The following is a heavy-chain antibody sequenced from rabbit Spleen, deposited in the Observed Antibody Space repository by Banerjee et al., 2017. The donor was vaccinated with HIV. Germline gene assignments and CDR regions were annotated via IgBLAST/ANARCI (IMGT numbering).Heavy chain of an antibody. CDR1: GFSFSGGYD. Sequence: QSLEESGGGLVQPEGSLTLTCTASGFSFSGGYDMCWVRQAPGKGLEWIACIDTNDGDTDYANWPKGRFTISKTSSTTVTLQMTSLTAADTATYFCARNYVNAFDPWGPGTLVTVS. D-gene: IGHD1-1*01. J-gene: IGHJ2*01. CDR2: IDTNDGDT. CDR3: ARNYVNAFDP. V-gene: IGHV1S40*01.